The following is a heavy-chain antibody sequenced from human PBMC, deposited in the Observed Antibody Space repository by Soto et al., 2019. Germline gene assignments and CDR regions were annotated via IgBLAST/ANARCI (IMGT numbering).Heavy chain of an antibody. CDR1: GFTFTSYS. J-gene: IGHJ3*02. D-gene: IGHD1-26*01. V-gene: IGHV3-21*01. CDR3: ARYYQSAFDI. CDR2: ISSGSTYI. Sequence: EVHLVESGGGLVRPGGSLRLSCAASGFTFTSYSMDWVRQAPGKGVEWVSSISSGSTYIYYADSLKGRFTISRDNAKNSLFLQMSSLRAEDTAVYYCARYYQSAFDIWGQGTMVTVSS.